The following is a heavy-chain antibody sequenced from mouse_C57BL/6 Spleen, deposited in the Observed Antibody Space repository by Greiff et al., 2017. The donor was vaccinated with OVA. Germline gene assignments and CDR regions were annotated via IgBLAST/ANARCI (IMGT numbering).Heavy chain of an antibody. J-gene: IGHJ2*01. V-gene: IGHV1-59*01. Sequence: VQLQQPGAELVRPGTSVKLSCKASGYTFTSYWMHWVKQRPGQGLEWIGVIDPSDSYTNYNQKFKGKATLTVDTSSSTAYMQLSSLTSEDSAVYYCARGGGPFDYWGQGTTLTVSS. CDR2: IDPSDSYT. CDR3: ARGGGPFDY. CDR1: GYTFTSYW.